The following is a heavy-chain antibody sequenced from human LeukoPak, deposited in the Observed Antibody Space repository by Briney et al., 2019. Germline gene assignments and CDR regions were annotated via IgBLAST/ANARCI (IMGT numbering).Heavy chain of an antibody. V-gene: IGHV4-59*01. CDR1: GGSISSYY. D-gene: IGHD2-2*01. CDR2: IYYSGST. CDR3: ARTLGYCSSTSCYSDAFDI. Sequence: SETLSLTCTVSGGSISSYYWSWIRQPPGKGLERIGYIYYSGSTNYNPSLKSRVTISVDASKNQFSLKLSSVTAADTAVYYCARTLGYCSSTSCYSDAFDIWGQGTMVTVSS. J-gene: IGHJ3*02.